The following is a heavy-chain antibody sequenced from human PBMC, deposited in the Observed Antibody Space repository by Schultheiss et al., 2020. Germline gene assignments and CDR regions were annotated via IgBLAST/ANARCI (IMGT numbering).Heavy chain of an antibody. CDR2: IIPIFGTA. Sequence: SVKVSCKASGGTFSSYAISWVRQAPGQGLEWMGGIIPIFGTANYAQKFQGRVTITADKSTSTAYMELSSLRSEDTAVYYCARGARVYYYDSSGYKTHAFDIWGQGTMVTVSS. J-gene: IGHJ3*02. CDR3: ARGARVYYYDSSGYKTHAFDI. CDR1: GGTFSSYA. V-gene: IGHV1-69*06. D-gene: IGHD3-22*01.